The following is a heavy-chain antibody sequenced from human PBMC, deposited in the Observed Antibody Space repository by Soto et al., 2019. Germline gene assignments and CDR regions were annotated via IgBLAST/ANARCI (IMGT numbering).Heavy chain of an antibody. CDR3: ARDLWGYCGTDCYPLDV. CDR1: GGSISGHY. D-gene: IGHD2-21*02. CDR2: MYNTGST. Sequence: SETLYLTCTVPGGSISGHYRSSIRQPPGKGLEWIGYMYNTGSTVYNPSFKSRVTISVDTSKNQFSLKLNSVTAADTAVYYCARDLWGYCGTDCYPLDVWGQGTTVT. J-gene: IGHJ6*02. V-gene: IGHV4-59*11.